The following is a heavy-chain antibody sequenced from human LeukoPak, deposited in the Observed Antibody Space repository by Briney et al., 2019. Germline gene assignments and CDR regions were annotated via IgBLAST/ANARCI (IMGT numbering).Heavy chain of an antibody. V-gene: IGHV1-69*01. CDR1: GGTFSSYA. Sequence: SVKVSCKASGGTFSSYAISWVRQAPGQGLEWMGGIIPIFGTANYAQKFQGRVTITADESPSTAYMELSSLRSEDTAVYYCARARSPQYYDFWSGYPAVWFDPWGQGTLVTVSS. CDR2: IIPIFGTA. CDR3: ARARSPQYYDFWSGYPAVWFDP. J-gene: IGHJ5*02. D-gene: IGHD3-3*01.